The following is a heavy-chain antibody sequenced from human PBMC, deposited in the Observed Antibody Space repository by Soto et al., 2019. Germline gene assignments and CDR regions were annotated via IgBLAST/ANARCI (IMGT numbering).Heavy chain of an antibody. J-gene: IGHJ6*02. V-gene: IGHV1-69*01. D-gene: IGHD6-13*01. CDR3: ARDDVAAGIIYYYYGMDA. Sequence: SSYAISWVRQPPGQGLEWMGGIIPILGTANYAQKFQGRVTITADESTSTAYMELSSLRSEDTAVYYCARDDVAAGIIYYYYGMDAWGQGTTVTVSS. CDR1: SSYA. CDR2: IIPILGTA.